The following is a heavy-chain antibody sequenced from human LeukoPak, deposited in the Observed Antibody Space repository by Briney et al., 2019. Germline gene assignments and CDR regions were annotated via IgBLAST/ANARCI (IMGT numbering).Heavy chain of an antibody. V-gene: IGHV4-34*01. CDR1: GGSFSGYY. J-gene: IGHJ5*02. Sequence: PSETLSLTCAVYGGSFSGYYWSWIRQPPGKGLEWIGEINHSGSTNYNPSLKSRVTMSVDTSKNQFSLKLSSVTAADTAVYYCARSRPSYYDYVWGSRPLRGNWFDPWGQGTLVTVSS. D-gene: IGHD3-16*01. CDR2: INHSGST. CDR3: ARSRPSYYDYVWGSRPLRGNWFDP.